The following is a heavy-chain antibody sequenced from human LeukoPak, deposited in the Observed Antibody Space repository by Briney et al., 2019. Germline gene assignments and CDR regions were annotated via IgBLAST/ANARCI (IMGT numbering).Heavy chain of an antibody. CDR2: ITPIFGTA. D-gene: IGHD2-15*01. CDR3: ARDHCSGGSCYSGYYYYGMDV. Sequence: GASVKVSCKASGGTFSSYAISWVRQAPGQGLEWMGGITPIFGTANYAQKFQGRVTITADESTSTAYMELSSLRSEDTAVYYCARDHCSGGSCYSGYYYYGMDVWGKGTTVTVSS. CDR1: GGTFSSYA. V-gene: IGHV1-69*13. J-gene: IGHJ6*04.